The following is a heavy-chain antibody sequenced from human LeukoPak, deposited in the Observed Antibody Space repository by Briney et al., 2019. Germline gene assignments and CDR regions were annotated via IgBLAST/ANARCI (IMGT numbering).Heavy chain of an antibody. J-gene: IGHJ4*02. CDR3: ARPYTTSTYYFDY. Sequence: SETLSLTCTVSGGSISSSSYWWGWIRQPPGKGLEWIGSISYSGSTHYNPSLKRRVTISVDTSKNQFSLKLSSVTAADTAVYYCARPYTTSTYYFDYWGQGTLVTVSS. CDR1: GGSISSSSYW. D-gene: IGHD2-2*02. V-gene: IGHV4-39*01. CDR2: ISYSGST.